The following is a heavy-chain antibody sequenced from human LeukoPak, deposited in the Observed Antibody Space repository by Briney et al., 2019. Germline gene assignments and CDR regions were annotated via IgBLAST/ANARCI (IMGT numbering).Heavy chain of an antibody. CDR1: GYSFSSYW. J-gene: IGHJ4*02. CDR2: IYPGDSDT. Sequence: GESLKISCKGSGYSFSSYWVAWVRQMPGKGLEWMGIIYPGDSDTRYSPSFQGQVTISADKSISTAFLQWSSLKASDTAMYYCARRMPTLEYFEYWGQGTPVTVSS. V-gene: IGHV5-51*01. D-gene: IGHD2-2*01. CDR3: ARRMPTLEYFEY.